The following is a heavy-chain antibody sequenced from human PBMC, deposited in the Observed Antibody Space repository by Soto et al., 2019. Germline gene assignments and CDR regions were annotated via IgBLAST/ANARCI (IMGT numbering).Heavy chain of an antibody. Sequence: QVQLVESGGGLVKPGGSLRLSCAASGFTFSDYYMSWIRQAPGKGLEWVSYISSSGSTIYYADSVKGRFTISRDNANNSLYLQMNSRSAAATAVYYCASPYPDTAMDGFDYWGQRTLVTVSS. CDR3: ASPYPDTAMDGFDY. V-gene: IGHV3-11*01. D-gene: IGHD5-18*01. CDR1: GFTFSDYY. CDR2: ISSSGSTI. J-gene: IGHJ4*02.